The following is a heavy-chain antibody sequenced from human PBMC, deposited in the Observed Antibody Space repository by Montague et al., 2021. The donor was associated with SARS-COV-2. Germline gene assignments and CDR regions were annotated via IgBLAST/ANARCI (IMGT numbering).Heavy chain of an antibody. D-gene: IGHD4/OR15-4a*01. J-gene: IGHJ4*02. CDR1: GGSISSSNW. CDR3: ARGGYGGWTGYYFDH. Sequence: SETLSLTCAVSGGSISSSNWCSWVRQPPGKGLEWIGEIHHSGSTNYNPSLKSRVTMSVDRSKNHFSLRLSSVTAADTAMYYCARGGYGGWTGYYFDHWGQGTLVTVSS. V-gene: IGHV4-4*02. CDR2: IHHSGST.